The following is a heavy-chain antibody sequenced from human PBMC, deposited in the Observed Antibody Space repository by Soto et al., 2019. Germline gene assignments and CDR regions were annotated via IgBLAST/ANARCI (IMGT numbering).Heavy chain of an antibody. Sequence: QLQLQESGSGLVKPSQTLSLTCAVSGGSISSGGYSWSWIRQPPGKGLEWIGYIYHSGSTYYNPYLKCRVTISVDRSKNQFSLKLSSVTAADTAVYYCASSHAGAHITAAVHWGQGNLVTVSS. CDR2: IYHSGST. CDR1: GGSISSGGYS. V-gene: IGHV4-30-2*01. J-gene: IGHJ4*02. CDR3: ASSHAGAHITAAVH. D-gene: IGHD6-13*01.